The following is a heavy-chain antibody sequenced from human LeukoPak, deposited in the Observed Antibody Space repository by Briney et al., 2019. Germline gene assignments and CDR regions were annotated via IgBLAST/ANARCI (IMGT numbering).Heavy chain of an antibody. Sequence: GGSLRLSCAASGFTFSSYAMSWVRQAPGTGLEWVSAISGSGGSTYYADSVKGRFTISRDNYKNTLYLQMNSLRAEDTAVYYCAKDQQWLATYNWFDPWGQGTLVTVSS. CDR1: GFTFSSYA. V-gene: IGHV3-23*01. J-gene: IGHJ5*02. CDR2: ISGSGGST. CDR3: AKDQQWLATYNWFDP. D-gene: IGHD6-19*01.